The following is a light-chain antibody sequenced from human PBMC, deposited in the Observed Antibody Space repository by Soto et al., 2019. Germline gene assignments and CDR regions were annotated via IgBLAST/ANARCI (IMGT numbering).Light chain of an antibody. CDR2: DAS. J-gene: IGKJ1*01. CDR1: QSVSSY. V-gene: IGKV3-11*01. Sequence: EIVWTQSPATLSLAPGERATLSCRASQSVSSYLAWYQQKPGQAPRLLIYDASNRATGIPARFSGSGSGTDFTLTISSLEPEDFAVYYCQQRSNWPPVFGQGTKVDIK. CDR3: QQRSNWPPV.